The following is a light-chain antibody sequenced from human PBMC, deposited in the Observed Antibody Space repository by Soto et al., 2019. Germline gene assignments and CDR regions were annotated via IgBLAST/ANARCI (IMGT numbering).Light chain of an antibody. CDR3: QQLNDYPIT. V-gene: IGKV1-9*01. CDR2: AAS. CDR1: QGISSY. J-gene: IGKJ5*01. Sequence: DIQMTQSPSSLSASVGDRVTITCRASQGISSYLAWYQQKPGKAPKLLIYAASTLQSGVPSRFSGSRSGTEFTLTISSLQPEDFATYYCQQLNDYPITFGQGTRLEIK.